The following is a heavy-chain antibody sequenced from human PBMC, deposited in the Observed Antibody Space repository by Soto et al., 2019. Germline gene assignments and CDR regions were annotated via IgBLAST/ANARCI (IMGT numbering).Heavy chain of an antibody. CDR1: GFTFSMYG. V-gene: IGHV3-30*03. J-gene: IGHJ4*02. D-gene: IGHD2-21*01. CDR3: ARDRRVIPDADMDY. Sequence: QVQLVESGGGVVQPGSSLRLSCEASGFTFSMYGMHWVRQAPGKGLEWVGVIYSDGSHQYYGDSVKGRCTISRDNSNKMVYLQMTGLRLDDSALYYCARDRRVIPDADMDYWGQGVLVTVSS. CDR2: IYSDGSHQ.